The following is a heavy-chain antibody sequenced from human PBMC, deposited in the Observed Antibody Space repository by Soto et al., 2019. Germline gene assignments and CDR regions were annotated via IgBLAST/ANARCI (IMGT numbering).Heavy chain of an antibody. CDR1: GYTFSQYD. J-gene: IGHJ4*02. D-gene: IGHD3-10*01. CDR3: ARDPNGSGPNCDY. Sequence: QVQLVQSGSELEKPGASVKVSCKASGYTFSQYDMHWVRQAPGQGLEWMGRISTNTGNPTYAQGFTGRFVFSLDTSVSTTYLQIGSLKADDTAVYYCARDPNGSGPNCDYWGQGTLFTVSS. CDR2: ISTNTGNP. V-gene: IGHV7-4-1*01.